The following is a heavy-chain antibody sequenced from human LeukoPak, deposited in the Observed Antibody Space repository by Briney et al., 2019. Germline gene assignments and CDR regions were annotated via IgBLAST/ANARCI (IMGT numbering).Heavy chain of an antibody. D-gene: IGHD3-10*01. J-gene: IGHJ4*02. V-gene: IGHV4-30-4*08. Sequence: PSPSLSLTCTVSGGSISSGDYYWSWIRQPPGKGLEWIGYIYYIGSTYYNPSLKSRVTMSVDTSKSQFSLTLSSVTAADTAVYYCARGLVFGESLTHSDYWGQGTLVTVSP. CDR1: GGSISSGDYY. CDR2: IYYIGST. CDR3: ARGLVFGESLTHSDY.